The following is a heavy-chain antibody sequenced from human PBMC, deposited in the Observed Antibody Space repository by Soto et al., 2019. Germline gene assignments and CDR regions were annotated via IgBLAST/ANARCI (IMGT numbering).Heavy chain of an antibody. CDR2: IYYSGST. Sequence: PWETLSLTCTVSGGSISSSSYYWGWIRQPPGKGLEWIGSIYYSGSTYYNPSLKSRVTISVDTSKNQFSLKLSSVTAADTAVYYCARLPEWKQLVRFLDYWGQGTLVTVSS. V-gene: IGHV4-39*01. CDR3: ARLPEWKQLVRFLDY. D-gene: IGHD6-13*01. J-gene: IGHJ4*02. CDR1: GGSISSSSYY.